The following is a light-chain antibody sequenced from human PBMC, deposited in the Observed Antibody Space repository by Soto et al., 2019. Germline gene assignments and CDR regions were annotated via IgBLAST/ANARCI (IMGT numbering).Light chain of an antibody. Sequence: AIQMTQSPSSLSASVGDRVTITCRASQDIKNDLGWYQQKPGRAPKLLMYSASTLHTEVPSRFSGSGSGSDFTLTISSLQPEDFATYYCLQDYSYPYSFVQGTKLEIK. CDR3: LQDYSYPYS. CDR2: SAS. V-gene: IGKV1-6*01. CDR1: QDIKND. J-gene: IGKJ2*01.